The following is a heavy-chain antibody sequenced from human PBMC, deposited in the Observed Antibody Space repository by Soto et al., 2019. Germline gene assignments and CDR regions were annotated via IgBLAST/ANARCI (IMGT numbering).Heavy chain of an antibody. CDR1: GGSISSTTYY. Sequence: QLQLQESGPGLLKPSEILSLTCTVSGGSISSTTYYWGWIRQPPGKGLEWIGSIYYNGYTYSNPSLKTRVTVSLDTSKNQFSLKLSSVTAADTAVYFCARHRAAAGSSYYYGMDVWGLGTTVTVSS. CDR2: IYYNGYT. D-gene: IGHD6-13*01. V-gene: IGHV4-39*01. J-gene: IGHJ6*02. CDR3: ARHRAAAGSSYYYGMDV.